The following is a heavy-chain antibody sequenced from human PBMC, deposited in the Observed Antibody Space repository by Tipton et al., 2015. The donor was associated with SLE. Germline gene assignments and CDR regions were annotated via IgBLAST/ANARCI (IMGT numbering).Heavy chain of an antibody. Sequence: GSLRLSCAASGFTFSSYWMSWVRQAPGRGLEWVANIKQDGSEKYYVDSVKGRFTISRDNAKNSLYLQMNSLRAEDTAVYYCAREAYSGSYFDYWGQGTLVTVSS. V-gene: IGHV3-7*01. CDR3: AREAYSGSYFDY. J-gene: IGHJ4*02. D-gene: IGHD1-26*01. CDR2: IKQDGSEK. CDR1: GFTFSSYW.